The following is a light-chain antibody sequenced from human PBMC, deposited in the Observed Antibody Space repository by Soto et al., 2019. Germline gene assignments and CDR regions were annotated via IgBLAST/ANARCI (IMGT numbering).Light chain of an antibody. J-gene: IGLJ2*01. CDR2: EVT. CDR3: SSYGGTNNVV. V-gene: IGLV2-8*01. Sequence: QSALTQPPSASGSPGQSVTISCTGTSSDVGGYKYVSWYQHHPGKAPKVVIYEVTKRPSGVPDRFSGSQSGNTASLTVSGLQAEDEADYYCSSYGGTNNVVFGRGTKLTVL. CDR1: SSDVGGYKY.